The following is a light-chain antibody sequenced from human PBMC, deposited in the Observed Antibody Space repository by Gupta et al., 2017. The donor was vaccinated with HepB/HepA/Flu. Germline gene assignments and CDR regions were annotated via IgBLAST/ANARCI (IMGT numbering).Light chain of an antibody. CDR2: YDS. Sequence: SYGLTQPPSVSAAPGETARLTCGGSNIGCISLYWYQKRPGTAPAVVIYYDSDRPSGIPDRFSGSTSGNTATLTISWVEAGDEADFYCQVWDSDTDHPLFGGGTKLTVL. J-gene: IGLJ2*01. CDR3: QVWDSDTDHPL. V-gene: IGLV3-21*04. CDR1: NIGCIS.